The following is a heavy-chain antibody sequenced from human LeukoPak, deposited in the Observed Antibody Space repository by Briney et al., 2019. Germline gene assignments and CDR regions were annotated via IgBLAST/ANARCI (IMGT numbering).Heavy chain of an antibody. CDR2: INTNTGNP. CDR3: AIIAVAGHALLFDY. CDR1: GYTFTSYA. V-gene: IGHV7-4-1*02. D-gene: IGHD6-19*01. J-gene: IGHJ4*02. Sequence: GASVKVSCKASGYTFTSYAMDWVRQAPGQGLEWMGWINTNTGNPTYAQGFTGRFVFSLDTSVSTAYLQISSLKAEDTAVYYCAIIAVAGHALLFDYWGQGTLVTVSS.